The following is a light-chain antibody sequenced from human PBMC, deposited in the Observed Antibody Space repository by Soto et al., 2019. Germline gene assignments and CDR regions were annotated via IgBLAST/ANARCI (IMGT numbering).Light chain of an antibody. CDR3: QSYDSSLSVV. CDR2: DNT. V-gene: IGLV1-40*01. J-gene: IGLJ2*01. CDR1: SSNIGAGYD. Sequence: QAVVTQPPSVSGAPGQRVTISCTGGSSNIGAGYDVHWYQHLPGTAPKLLIYDNTNRPSGVPDRFSGSKSGTSASLAITGLQAEDEADYFCQSYDSSLSVVFGGGTKLTVL.